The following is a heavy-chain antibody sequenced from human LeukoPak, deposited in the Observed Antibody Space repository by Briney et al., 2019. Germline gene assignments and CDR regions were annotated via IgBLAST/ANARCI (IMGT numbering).Heavy chain of an antibody. V-gene: IGHV3-21*01. Sequence: GGSLRLSCAASGFTFSSYSMNWVRQAPGKGLEWVSSISSSSSYIYYADSVKGRFSISRDNAKNSLYLQMNSMRAEDTAVYYCARGEDTAMVSGGYNWFDPWGQGTLVTVSS. CDR1: GFTFSSYS. J-gene: IGHJ5*02. CDR2: ISSSSSYI. D-gene: IGHD5-18*01. CDR3: ARGEDTAMVSGGYNWFDP.